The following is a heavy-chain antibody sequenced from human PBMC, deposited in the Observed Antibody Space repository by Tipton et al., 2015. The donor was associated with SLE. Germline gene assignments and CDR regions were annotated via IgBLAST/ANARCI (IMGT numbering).Heavy chain of an antibody. V-gene: IGHV1-8*02. D-gene: IGHD7-27*01. Sequence: QSGAEVKKPGASVKVSCKASGYSFNSYDMIWVRQATGQGLEWMGWMNPNNGNTGYAQKYQGRLTMTRNTSTTTAYMELSSLRSEDTAVYYCVRWGRNAFEFWGQGTMVTVSS. CDR2: MNPNNGNT. CDR3: VRWGRNAFEF. J-gene: IGHJ3*01. CDR1: GYSFNSYD.